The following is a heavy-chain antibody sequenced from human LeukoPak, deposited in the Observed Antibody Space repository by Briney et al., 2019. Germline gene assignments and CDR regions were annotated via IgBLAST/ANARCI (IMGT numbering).Heavy chain of an antibody. Sequence: GGSLRLSCAASGFTFSGSAMSWVRQAPGKGLEWVSSISGSGAITYYADSVKGRFSISRDNSKNALYLQLNSLRAEDTALYYCASRGYDILTSPFDYWGQGTLVTVSS. D-gene: IGHD3-9*01. CDR2: ISGSGAIT. V-gene: IGHV3-23*01. J-gene: IGHJ4*02. CDR1: GFTFSGSA. CDR3: ASRGYDILTSPFDY.